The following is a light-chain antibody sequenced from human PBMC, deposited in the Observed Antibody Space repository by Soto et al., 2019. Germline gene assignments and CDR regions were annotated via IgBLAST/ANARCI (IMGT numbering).Light chain of an antibody. V-gene: IGLV2-8*01. CDR3: SSHAGINNVV. Sequence: QSALTQPPSASGSPGQSVTISCTGTSSDFGGYNSVSWYQQHPGKAPKLMIYEVTQRPSGVPDRFSGSKSGNTASLTVSGLLAEDEADYYCSSHAGINNVVFGGGTKLTVL. CDR2: EVT. CDR1: SSDFGGYNS. J-gene: IGLJ3*02.